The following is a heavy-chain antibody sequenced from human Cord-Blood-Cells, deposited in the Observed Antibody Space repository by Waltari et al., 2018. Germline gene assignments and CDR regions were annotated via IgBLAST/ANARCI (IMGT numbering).Heavy chain of an antibody. CDR3: ARHDRGITGTTGAFDI. V-gene: IGHV5-51*01. CDR1: GYSFTSYW. J-gene: IGHJ3*02. CDR2: IYPGDSDT. Sequence: EVQLVQSGAEVKTPGESLKISCKGSGYSFTSYWIGWGRRMPGKGLEWMGIIYPGDSDTRYSPSFQGQVTISADKSISTAYLQWSSLKASDTAMYYCARHDRGITGTTGAFDIWGQGTMVTVSS. D-gene: IGHD1-7*01.